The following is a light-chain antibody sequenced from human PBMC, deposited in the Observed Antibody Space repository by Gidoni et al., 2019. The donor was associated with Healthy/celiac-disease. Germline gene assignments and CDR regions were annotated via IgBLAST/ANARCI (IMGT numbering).Light chain of an antibody. Sequence: QSVLTQPPSASGTPGPRVTISCSGSSSNIGSNYVYWYQQFPGTAPNLLIYRNNQRPSGVPDRFSGSKSGTSASLAISGLRSEDEADYYCAAWDDSLSGVVFGGGTKLTVL. CDR1: SSNIGSNY. CDR3: AAWDDSLSGVV. J-gene: IGLJ2*01. CDR2: RNN. V-gene: IGLV1-47*01.